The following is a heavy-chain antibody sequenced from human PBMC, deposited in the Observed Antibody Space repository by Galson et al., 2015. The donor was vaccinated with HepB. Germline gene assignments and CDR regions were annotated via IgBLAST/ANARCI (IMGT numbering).Heavy chain of an antibody. CDR3: ARGGATAGTASPFDY. Sequence: SVKVSCKASGSTFSRYAISWVRQAPGQGLEWMGGTIPIFGTANYAQKFQGRVTITADESTSTAYMELRSLRSGDTALYYCARGGATAGTASPFDYWGQGTLVTVSS. D-gene: IGHD6-13*01. CDR2: TIPIFGTA. J-gene: IGHJ4*02. V-gene: IGHV1-69*13. CDR1: GSTFSRYA.